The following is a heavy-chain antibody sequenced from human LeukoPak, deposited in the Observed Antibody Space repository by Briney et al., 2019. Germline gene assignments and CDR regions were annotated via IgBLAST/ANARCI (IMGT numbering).Heavy chain of an antibody. CDR2: LYSDGNT. D-gene: IGHD5-24*01. J-gene: IGHJ4*02. V-gene: IGHV3-53*01. CDR1: GFTVITND. CDR3: AKPRGSTFNYYFDY. Sequence: PGGSLRLSCAASGFTVITNDMTWVRQAPGKGLEWVSVLYSDGNTKYADSVQGRFTISRDNSKNTLYLEMNSLSPDDTAVYYCAKPRGSTFNYYFDYWGQGTLVTVSS.